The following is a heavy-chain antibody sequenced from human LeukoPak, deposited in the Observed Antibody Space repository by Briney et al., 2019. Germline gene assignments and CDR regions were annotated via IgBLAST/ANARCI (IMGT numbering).Heavy chain of an antibody. D-gene: IGHD3-10*01. Sequence: SETLSLTCAVYGGSFSGYYWTWIRQSPGRGLEWIGEVHYSGSATYNPSLKSRVTISVDTSINRFSLKMNSVTAADTAVYYCARGQWFRAFWSRGTPVTVSS. V-gene: IGHV4-34*01. CDR1: GGSFSGYY. CDR3: ARGQWFRAF. CDR2: VHYSGSA. J-gene: IGHJ4*02.